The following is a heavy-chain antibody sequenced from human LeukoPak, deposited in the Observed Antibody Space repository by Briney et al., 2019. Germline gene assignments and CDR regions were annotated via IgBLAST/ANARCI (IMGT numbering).Heavy chain of an antibody. D-gene: IGHD2-2*02. Sequence: SETLSLTCAVYGGSFSGYYWSWIRQPPGKGLEWIGEINHSGRTNYNPSLKSRVTISVDTSKNQFSLKLSSVTAADTAVYYCARGRGVPAAIRRGNWFDPWGQGTLVTVSS. CDR1: GGSFSGYY. J-gene: IGHJ5*02. V-gene: IGHV4-34*01. CDR3: ARGRGVPAAIRRGNWFDP. CDR2: INHSGRT.